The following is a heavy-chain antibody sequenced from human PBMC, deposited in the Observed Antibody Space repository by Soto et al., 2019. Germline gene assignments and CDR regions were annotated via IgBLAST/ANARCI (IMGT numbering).Heavy chain of an antibody. V-gene: IGHV3-43*01. CDR3: AAADYGDFPNWCDP. CDR1: GFKFDDYS. J-gene: IGHJ5*02. D-gene: IGHD4-17*01. Sequence: EVQLVESGGAVVQPGGSLRLSCATSGFKFDDYSMHWVRQPPGKGLEWVSLISWDGSRTYYADSVRGRFTISRDSSKNSLYLQMNSLRTEDTAFYYCAAADYGDFPNWCDPWGQGTLVTVSS. CDR2: ISWDGSRT.